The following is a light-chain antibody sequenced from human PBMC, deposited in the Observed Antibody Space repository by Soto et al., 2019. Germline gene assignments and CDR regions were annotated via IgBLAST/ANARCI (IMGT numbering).Light chain of an antibody. J-gene: IGKJ4*01. CDR3: QQYNSYXPCLT. V-gene: IGKV1-5*01. CDR2: DAS. Sequence: DIQMTQSPSTLSASVGDRVTITCRASQSISSWLAWYQQKPGKAPKLLIYDASSLESGVPSRFSGSGSGTEFTLTISSLQPDDFATYYCQQYNSYXPCLTFGGGTX. CDR1: QSISSW.